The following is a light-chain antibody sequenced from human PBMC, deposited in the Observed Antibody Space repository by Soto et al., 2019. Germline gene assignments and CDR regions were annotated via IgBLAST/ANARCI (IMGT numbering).Light chain of an antibody. CDR2: GAS. CDR3: QHYAHPLLT. V-gene: IGKV1-33*01. Sequence: DIPLTQSPCNLSLSLRDRVSITCQASQDVSNYLTWYQQKPGKAPKLLIYGASNLDTGIPYRFSGSGSGTDFTLTISSLQPEDNATYYCQHYAHPLLTFGEGTKVDIK. J-gene: IGKJ4*01. CDR1: QDVSNY.